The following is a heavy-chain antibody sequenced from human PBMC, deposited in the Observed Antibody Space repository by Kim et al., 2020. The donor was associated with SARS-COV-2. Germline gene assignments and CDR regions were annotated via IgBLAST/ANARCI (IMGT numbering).Heavy chain of an antibody. CDR2: IYYTGDT. V-gene: IGHV4-59*01. D-gene: IGHD2-15*01. J-gene: IGHJ4*02. CDR1: VSSFSSYY. CDR3: ERQPRPDSELDN. Sequence: SETLSLTCSVSVSSFSSYYWAWLRQPPGKGLEWIGNIYYTGDTNYSPPRKSRVAISMDTSKNQSSLKLTSGTAADTAVYYCERQPRPDSELDNWGQGTLVTVSS.